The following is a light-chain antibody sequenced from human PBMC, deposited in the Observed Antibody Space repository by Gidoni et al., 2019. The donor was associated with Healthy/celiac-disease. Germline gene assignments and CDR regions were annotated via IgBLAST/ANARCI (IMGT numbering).Light chain of an antibody. J-gene: IGKJ1*01. CDR1: QSVSSN. V-gene: IGKV3-15*01. CDR2: GAS. Sequence: EIVMTQSPATLSVSPGERATLSCRASQSVSSNLAWYQQKPGQAPRLLIYGASTRATGIPARFSGRGSGTEFILTISSLQSEDFAVYYCQQYNNWPRTFGQGTKVEIK. CDR3: QQYNNWPRT.